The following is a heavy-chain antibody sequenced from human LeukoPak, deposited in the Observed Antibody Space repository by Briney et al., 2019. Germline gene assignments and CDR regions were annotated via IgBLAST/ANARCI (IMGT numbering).Heavy chain of an antibody. CDR3: AREGGIVVVPAAIGLIDY. V-gene: IGHV1-18*01. D-gene: IGHD2-2*02. Sequence: ASVKVSCKASGYTFTSYGISWVRQAPGQGLEWMGWISAYNGNTNYAQKLQGRVTMTTDTSMSTAYMEVRSLRSDDTAVYYCAREGGIVVVPAAIGLIDYWGQGTLVTVSS. CDR1: GYTFTSYG. J-gene: IGHJ4*02. CDR2: ISAYNGNT.